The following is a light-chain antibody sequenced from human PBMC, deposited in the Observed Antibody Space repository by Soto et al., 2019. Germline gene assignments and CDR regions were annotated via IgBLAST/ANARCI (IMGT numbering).Light chain of an antibody. CDR3: QQYTYWPRT. CDR2: KAS. CDR1: QSISSW. V-gene: IGKV1-5*03. J-gene: IGKJ1*01. Sequence: DIQMTQSPSTLSASVGDRVTITCRASQSISSWLAWYQQKPGKAPKLLIYKASSLESGVPSRFSGSGSGTEFTLTISSLQSEDFAFYYCQQYTYWPRTFGQGTKVDIK.